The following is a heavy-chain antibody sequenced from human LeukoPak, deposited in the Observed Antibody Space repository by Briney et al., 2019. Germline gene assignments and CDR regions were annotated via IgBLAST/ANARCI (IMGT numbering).Heavy chain of an antibody. CDR1: GYTFTSYG. CDR3: ARVADSSGWYENWYFDY. J-gene: IGHJ4*02. CDR2: ISAYNGNT. D-gene: IGHD6-19*01. V-gene: IGHV1-18*01. Sequence: ASVKVSCKASGYTFTSYGISWVRQAPEQGLEWMGWISAYNGNTNYAQKLQGRVTMTTDTSTSTAYMELRSLRSDDTAVYYCARVADSSGWYENWYFDYWGQGTLLTVSS.